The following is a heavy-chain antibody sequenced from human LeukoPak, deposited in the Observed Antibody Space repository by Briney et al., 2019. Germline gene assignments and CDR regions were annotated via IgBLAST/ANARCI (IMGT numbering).Heavy chain of an antibody. J-gene: IGHJ4*02. V-gene: IGHV3-9*01. D-gene: IGHD3-9*01. CDR3: AKVSGYDILTGFDY. CDR2: ISWNSGSI. CDR1: GFTFYDYA. Sequence: PGGSLRLSCAASGFTFYDYAMHWVRQAPGKGLEGVSGISWNSGSIGYADSVKGRFTISRDNAKNSLYLQMNSLRAEDTALYYCAKVSGYDILTGFDYWGQGTLVTVSS.